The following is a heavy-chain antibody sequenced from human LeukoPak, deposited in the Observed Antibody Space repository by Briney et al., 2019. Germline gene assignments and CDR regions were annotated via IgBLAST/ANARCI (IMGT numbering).Heavy chain of an antibody. Sequence: SETLSLTCTVSGGSISSSSDYWGWIRQPPGKGLEWIGSIYYSGSTYYNPSLKSRVTISVDTSKNQFSLKLSSVTAADTAVYYCARVRGRYLPDYWGQGTLVTVSS. CDR3: ARVRGRYLPDY. D-gene: IGHD1-14*01. CDR2: IYYSGST. J-gene: IGHJ4*02. V-gene: IGHV4-39*07. CDR1: GGSISSSSDY.